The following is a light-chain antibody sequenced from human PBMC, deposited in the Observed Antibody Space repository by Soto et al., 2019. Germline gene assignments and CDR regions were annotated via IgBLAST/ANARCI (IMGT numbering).Light chain of an antibody. Sequence: QSVLTQPPSASGTPGQRVTISCSGSSSNIGSKTVNLYQQLPGTAPKLLIYSNNQRPSGVPDRFSGSKSGTSASLAISGLQSEDEDDYYCAAWDDSLNGVVFGGGTQLTVL. CDR3: AAWDDSLNGVV. V-gene: IGLV1-44*01. J-gene: IGLJ2*01. CDR2: SNN. CDR1: SSNIGSKT.